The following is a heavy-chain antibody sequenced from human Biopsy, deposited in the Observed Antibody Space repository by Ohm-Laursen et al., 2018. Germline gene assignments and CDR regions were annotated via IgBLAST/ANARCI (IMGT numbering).Heavy chain of an antibody. D-gene: IGHD1/OR15-1a*01. CDR2: ISGSGGRT. V-gene: IGHV3-23*01. CDR1: GFTFSNYA. CDR3: AKEVFSAVGTSGFDP. Sequence: SLRLSCSASGFTFSNYAMSWVRQAPAKGLEWVSGISGSGGRTYYAESMKGRFTISRDNSKKTVYLQMKSLRAEDTAVYYCAKEVFSAVGTSGFDPWGQGTLVTVSS. J-gene: IGHJ5*02.